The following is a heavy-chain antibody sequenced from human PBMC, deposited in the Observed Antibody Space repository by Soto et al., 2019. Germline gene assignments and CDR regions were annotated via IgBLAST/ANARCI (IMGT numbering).Heavy chain of an antibody. CDR2: TNPNSGNT. V-gene: IGHV1-8*01. Sequence: ASVKVSCKASGYTFTSYDINWVRQATGQGLEWMGWTNPNSGNTGYAQKFQGRVTMTRNTSISTAYMELSSLRSGDTDVYYCASATAPRDNPWYYYGIDIWGQGTTVTVSS. CDR3: ASATAPRDNPWYYYGIDI. D-gene: IGHD2-21*02. J-gene: IGHJ6*02. CDR1: GYTFTSYD.